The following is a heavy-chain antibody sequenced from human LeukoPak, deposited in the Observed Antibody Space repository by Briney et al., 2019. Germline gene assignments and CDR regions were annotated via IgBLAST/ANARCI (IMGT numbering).Heavy chain of an antibody. J-gene: IGHJ4*02. D-gene: IGHD5/OR15-5a*01. Sequence: SGGSLRLSCAASGFIFSDYNMHWVRQVPGKGLEWVSIISGDGGRTSYADSVKGRVTISRDNSKDCLYLQMNSLRTEDTAFYYCAKDVSGSIDSWGQGTLVTVSS. V-gene: IGHV3-43*02. CDR2: ISGDGGRT. CDR1: GFIFSDYN. CDR3: AKDVSGSIDS.